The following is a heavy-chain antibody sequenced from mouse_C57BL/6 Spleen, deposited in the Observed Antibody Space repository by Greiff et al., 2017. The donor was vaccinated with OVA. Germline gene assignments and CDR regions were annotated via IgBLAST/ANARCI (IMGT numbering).Heavy chain of an antibody. CDR2: IPPSDSDT. CDR1: GYTFTSYW. D-gene: IGHD1-1*01. CDR3: AMYNGSSYVLYFDD. V-gene: IGHV1-74*01. Sequence: QVQLQQPGAELVKPGASVKVSCKASGYTFTSYWMHWVKQRPGQGLEWIGRIPPSDSDTNYNQKFKGKATLTVDNSSSTAYMQLRSLTSEDSAVYNCAMYNGSSYVLYFDDWGQGTTLTVSS. J-gene: IGHJ2*01.